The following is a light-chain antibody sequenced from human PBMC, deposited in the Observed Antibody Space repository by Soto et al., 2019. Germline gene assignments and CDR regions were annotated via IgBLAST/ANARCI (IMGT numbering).Light chain of an antibody. Sequence: QSVLNQPPSASGSPGQSVTFYCTGTSSYVGGYNYVSWDQQHPGKAPKLMIYEVSKRPSGVPDRFSGSKSGNTASLTVSGLQAEDEADYYCSSYAGSNNYVFGTGTRSPS. V-gene: IGLV2-8*01. CDR2: EVS. CDR1: SSYVGGYNY. CDR3: SSYAGSNNYV. J-gene: IGLJ1*01.